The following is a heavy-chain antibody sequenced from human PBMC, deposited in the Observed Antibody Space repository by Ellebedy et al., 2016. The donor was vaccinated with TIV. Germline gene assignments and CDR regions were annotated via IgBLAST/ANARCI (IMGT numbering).Heavy chain of an antibody. CDR1: GYSISSGSY. J-gene: IGHJ3*02. V-gene: IGHV4-38-2*01. CDR2: IYHSGST. D-gene: IGHD2/OR15-2a*01. Sequence: GSLRLSCAVSGYSISSGSYWGWIRQPPGKELEWIGSIYHSGSTYYNPSLKRRVTISMDTSRNQFSLRLTSVTAADTAVYYCATFRNLDGFDIWGQGKMVTVSS. CDR3: ATFRNLDGFDI.